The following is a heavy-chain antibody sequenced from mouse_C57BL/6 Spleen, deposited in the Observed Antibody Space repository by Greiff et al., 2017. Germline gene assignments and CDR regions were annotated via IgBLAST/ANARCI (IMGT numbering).Heavy chain of an antibody. Sequence: EVQLVESGPGMVKPSQSLSLTCTVTGYSITSGYDWHWIRHFPGNKLEWMGYISYSGSTNYNPSLKSRISITHDTSKNHFFLKLNSVTTEDTATYYCARGAGTPFDYWGQATTLTVSS. V-gene: IGHV3-1*01. D-gene: IGHD4-1*01. CDR2: ISYSGST. CDR3: ARGAGTPFDY. CDR1: GYSITSGYD. J-gene: IGHJ2*01.